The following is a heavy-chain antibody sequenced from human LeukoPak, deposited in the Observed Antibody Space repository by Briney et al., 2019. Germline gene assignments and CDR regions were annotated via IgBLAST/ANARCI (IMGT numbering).Heavy chain of an antibody. CDR3: ARLRSTAIES. Sequence: SETLSLTCTVSGGSISNYYWRWIRQPPGKGLEWLGCISYSRRTNYNASLKSRRAISADTSKNQFSLKVTSVTAVDSAVYYCARLRSTAIESWGQGTLVTVSS. V-gene: IGHV4-59*01. CDR1: GGSISNYY. J-gene: IGHJ4*02. CDR2: ISYSRRT. D-gene: IGHD6-13*01.